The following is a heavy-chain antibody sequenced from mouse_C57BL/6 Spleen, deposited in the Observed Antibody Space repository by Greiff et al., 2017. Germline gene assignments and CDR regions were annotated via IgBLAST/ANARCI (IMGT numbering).Heavy chain of an antibody. CDR1: GYTFTSYW. D-gene: IGHD1-1*01. J-gene: IGHJ1*03. V-gene: IGHV1-69*01. CDR3: ARYQGITAVNGCFDV. Sequence: QVQLQQPGAELVMPGASVKLSCKASGYTFTSYWMHWVKQRPGQGLEWIGEIDPSDSYTNYNQKFKGKSTLTVDKSSSTAYMQLSSLTSEDSAVYYCARYQGITAVNGCFDVWGTGTTVTVSA. CDR2: IDPSDSYT.